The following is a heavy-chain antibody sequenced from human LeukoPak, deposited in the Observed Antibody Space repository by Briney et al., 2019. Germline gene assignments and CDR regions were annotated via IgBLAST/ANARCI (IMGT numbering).Heavy chain of an antibody. CDR3: AGIGYCSSTSCPSEFDP. V-gene: IGHV4-34*01. CDR2: INHSGST. Sequence: PSETLCLTCAVYGGSFSGYYWSWIRQPPGKGLEWIGEINHSGSTNYNPSLKSRVTISVDTSKNQFSLKLSSVTAADTAVYYCAGIGYCSSTSCPSEFDPWGQGTLVTVSS. D-gene: IGHD2-2*01. J-gene: IGHJ5*02. CDR1: GGSFSGYY.